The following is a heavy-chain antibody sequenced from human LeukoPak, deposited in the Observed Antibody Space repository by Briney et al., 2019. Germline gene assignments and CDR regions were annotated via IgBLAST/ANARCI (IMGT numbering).Heavy chain of an antibody. J-gene: IGHJ4*02. CDR2: IKSKTDGGTT. Sequence: GGSLRLSCAASAFTFSDAWMTWVRQAPGKGLEWVGRIKSKTDGGTTDYAAPVKGRFTISRDDSRNTLYLQMNSLKTEDTAVYYCTTGSRLRYSDYWGQGTLVTVSS. CDR1: AFTFSDAW. CDR3: TTGSRLRYSDY. V-gene: IGHV3-15*01. D-gene: IGHD3-9*01.